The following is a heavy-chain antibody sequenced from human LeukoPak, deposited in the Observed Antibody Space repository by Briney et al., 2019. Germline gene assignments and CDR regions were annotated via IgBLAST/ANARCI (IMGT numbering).Heavy chain of an antibody. CDR1: GFSLSTSGMC. V-gene: IGHV2-70*11. CDR3: ARMYSSSSRDAFDI. CDR2: IDWDDDK. Sequence: SGPTLVNPTQTLTLTCTFSGFSLSTSGMCVSWIRKPPGKALEWLARIDWDDDKYYSTSLKTRLTISKDTSKNQVVLTMTNMDPVDTATYYCARMYSSSSRDAFDIWGQGTLDTVSS. J-gene: IGHJ3*02. D-gene: IGHD6-6*01.